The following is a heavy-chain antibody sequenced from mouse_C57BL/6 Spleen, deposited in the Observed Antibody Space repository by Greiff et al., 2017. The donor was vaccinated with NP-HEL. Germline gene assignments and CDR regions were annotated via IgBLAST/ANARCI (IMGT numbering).Heavy chain of an antibody. J-gene: IGHJ1*03. Sequence: VQLQQPGAELVKPGASVKLSCKASGYTFTSYWMQLVKQRPGQGLEWIGEIDPSDSYTNYNQKFKGKATLTVDTSSSTAYMQLSSLTSEDSAVYYCARSDYYGSSYNWYFDVWGTGTTVTVSS. V-gene: IGHV1-50*01. CDR2: IDPSDSYT. CDR1: GYTFTSYW. CDR3: ARSDYYGSSYNWYFDV. D-gene: IGHD1-1*01.